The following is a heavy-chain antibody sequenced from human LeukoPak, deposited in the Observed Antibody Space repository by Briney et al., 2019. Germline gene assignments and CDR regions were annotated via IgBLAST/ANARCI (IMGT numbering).Heavy chain of an antibody. D-gene: IGHD2-2*01. CDR1: GFTVSSNY. V-gene: IGHV3-66*01. J-gene: IGHJ3*02. CDR2: IYSGGST. Sequence: PGGSLRLSCAASGFTVSSNYMSWVRQAPGKGLEWVSVIYSGGSTYYADSVKGRFTISRANSKNTLYLQMNSLRAEDTAVYYCARGYCSSTSCPDSDAFDIWGQGTMVTVSS. CDR3: ARGYCSSTSCPDSDAFDI.